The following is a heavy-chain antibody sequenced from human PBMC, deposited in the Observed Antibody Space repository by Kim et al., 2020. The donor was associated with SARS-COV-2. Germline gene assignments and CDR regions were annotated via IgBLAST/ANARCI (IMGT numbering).Heavy chain of an antibody. CDR3: ARQSNWFDP. Sequence: NYAQKFQGRVTIPADESTSTAYLELSSLRSEDTAVYYCARQSNWFDPWGQGTLVTVSS. J-gene: IGHJ5*02. V-gene: IGHV1-69*01.